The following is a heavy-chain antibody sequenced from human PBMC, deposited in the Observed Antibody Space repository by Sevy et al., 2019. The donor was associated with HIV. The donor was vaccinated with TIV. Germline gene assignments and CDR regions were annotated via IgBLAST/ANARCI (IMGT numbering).Heavy chain of an antibody. D-gene: IGHD2-8*01. CDR1: GFAFYDYS. J-gene: IGHJ4*02. CDR2: LSFGCGKI. CDR3: AREGCTRPNDY. Sequence: GGSLRLSCAASGFAFYDYSMSWIRQAPGKGLEWVATLSFGCGKINYADSVKGRFTISRKNSKNSFYLQMDNLRVEDTALYYCAREGCTRPNDYWGQGTRVTVSS. V-gene: IGHV3-23*01.